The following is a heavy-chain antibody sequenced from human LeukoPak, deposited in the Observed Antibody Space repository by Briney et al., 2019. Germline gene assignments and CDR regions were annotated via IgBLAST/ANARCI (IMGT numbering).Heavy chain of an antibody. CDR2: IIPIFGTA. CDR1: GGTFSSYA. V-gene: IGHV1-69*05. D-gene: IGHD6-19*01. Sequence: ASVKVSCKASGGTFSSYAISWVRQAPGQGLEWMGRIIPIFGTANYAQKFQGRVTITTDESTSTAYTELSRLRSDDTAVYYCARVGSSGWYVHPTLDYWGQGTLVTVSS. J-gene: IGHJ4*02. CDR3: ARVGSSGWYVHPTLDY.